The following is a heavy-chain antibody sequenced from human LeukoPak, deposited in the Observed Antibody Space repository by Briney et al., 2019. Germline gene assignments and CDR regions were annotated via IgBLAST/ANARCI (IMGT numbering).Heavy chain of an antibody. J-gene: IGHJ5*02. D-gene: IGHD5-12*01. V-gene: IGHV1-46*01. Sequence: ASVNVSCKASGYTYTSYYMHWVRQAPGQGLEWMGIINPSGGSTSYAQKFQGRVTITKDESTRTVYLELTSLTSDDTAVYYCARDVHGGYGSGWFDPWGQGTLVSVSS. CDR1: GYTYTSYY. CDR3: ARDVHGGYGSGWFDP. CDR2: INPSGGST.